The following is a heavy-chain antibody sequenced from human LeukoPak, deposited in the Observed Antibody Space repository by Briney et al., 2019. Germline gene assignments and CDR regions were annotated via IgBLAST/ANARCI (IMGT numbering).Heavy chain of an antibody. D-gene: IGHD5-12*01. V-gene: IGHV1-69*06. J-gene: IGHJ4*02. CDR1: GGTFSSYA. CDR3: ARERRYSGYDGFDY. Sequence: SVKVSCKASGGTFSSYAISWVRQAPGQGLEWMGGIIPIFGTANNAQKFQGRVTITADKSTSTAYMELSSLRSEDTAVYYCARERRYSGYDGFDYWGQGTLVTVSS. CDR2: IIPIFGTA.